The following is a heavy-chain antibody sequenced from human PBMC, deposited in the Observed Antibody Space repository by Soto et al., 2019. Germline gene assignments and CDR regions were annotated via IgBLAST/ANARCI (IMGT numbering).Heavy chain of an antibody. CDR1: GGSISSSNW. V-gene: IGHV4-4*02. CDR2: IYHSGST. D-gene: IGHD5-18*01. Sequence: TLSLTCAVSGGSISSSNWWSWVRQPPGKGLEWIGEIYHSGSTNYNPSLKSRVTISVDKSKNQFSLKLSSVTAADTAVYYCARVDTAMVGEYYYYYGMDVWGQGTTVTVSS. J-gene: IGHJ6*02. CDR3: ARVDTAMVGEYYYYYGMDV.